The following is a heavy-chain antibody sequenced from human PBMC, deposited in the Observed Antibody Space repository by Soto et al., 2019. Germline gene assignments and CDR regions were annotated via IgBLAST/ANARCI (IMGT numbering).Heavy chain of an antibody. Sequence: GASVKVSCKASGDTFTGYYMHWVRQAPGQGLEWMGWISAYNGNTNYAQKLQGRVTMTTDTSTSTAYMELRSLRSDDTAVYYCARLKKYYYYGMDVWGQGTTVTVSS. V-gene: IGHV1-18*04. CDR2: ISAYNGNT. J-gene: IGHJ6*02. CDR1: GDTFTGYY. D-gene: IGHD3-16*01. CDR3: ARLKKYYYYGMDV.